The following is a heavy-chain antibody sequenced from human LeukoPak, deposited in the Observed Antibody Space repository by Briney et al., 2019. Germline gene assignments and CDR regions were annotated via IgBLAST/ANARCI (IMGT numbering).Heavy chain of an antibody. CDR3: AKALSLYSYGNRVDY. V-gene: IGHV3-23*01. Sequence: PGGSLRLSCAASGFTFSSYAMSWVRQAPGKGLEWVSAISGSGGSTYYADSVKGRFTISRDNSKNTLYLQMNSLRAEDTAVYYCAKALSLYSYGNRVDYWGQGTLVTVSS. D-gene: IGHD5-18*01. J-gene: IGHJ4*02. CDR1: GFTFSSYA. CDR2: ISGSGGST.